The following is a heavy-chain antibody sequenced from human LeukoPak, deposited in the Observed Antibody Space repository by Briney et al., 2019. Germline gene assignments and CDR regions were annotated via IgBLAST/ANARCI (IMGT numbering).Heavy chain of an antibody. V-gene: IGHV3-30*02. J-gene: IGHJ4*02. D-gene: IGHD4-23*01. CDR3: AKDLLRTTVVAYSSDY. Sequence: GGSLRLSCAASGFTFSSYGMHWVRQAPGKGLEWVAFIRYDGSNKYYADSVKGRFTISRDNSKNTLYLQMNSLRAEDTAVYYCAKDLLRTTVVAYSSDYWGQGTLVTVSS. CDR1: GFTFSSYG. CDR2: IRYDGSNK.